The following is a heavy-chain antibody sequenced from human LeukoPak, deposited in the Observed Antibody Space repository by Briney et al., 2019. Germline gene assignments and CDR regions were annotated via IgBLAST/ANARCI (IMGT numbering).Heavy chain of an antibody. CDR2: ITYNSIYI. CDR1: GFNFNTYT. CDR3: PRGSLIDF. V-gene: IGHV3-21*01. Sequence: GGSLRLSCAASGFNFNTYTMTWVRQAPGKGLEWVSSITYNSIYIYYADSLEGRFAISRDNVKNSLYLQLSSLRAEDTAVYYCPRGSLIDFWGQGTLVSVSS. J-gene: IGHJ4*02. D-gene: IGHD3-3*01.